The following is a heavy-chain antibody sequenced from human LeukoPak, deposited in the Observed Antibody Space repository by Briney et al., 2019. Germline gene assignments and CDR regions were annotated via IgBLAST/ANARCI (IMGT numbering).Heavy chain of an antibody. CDR2: ISYDGSNK. CDR3: ARERQDTIVHSGAFDI. D-gene: IGHD3-10*01. Sequence: GGSLRLSCAASGFTFSSYGMHWVRQAPGKGLEWVAVISYDGSNKYYAESVKGRFTISRDNSKNTLYLQMNSLRAEDTAVYFCARERQDTIVHSGAFDIWGQGTMVNVSS. J-gene: IGHJ3*02. CDR1: GFTFSSYG. V-gene: IGHV3-30*03.